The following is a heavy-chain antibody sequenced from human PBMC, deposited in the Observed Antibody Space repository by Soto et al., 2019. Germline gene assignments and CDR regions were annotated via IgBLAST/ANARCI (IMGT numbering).Heavy chain of an antibody. J-gene: IGHJ4*02. CDR1: GGTFSSYA. V-gene: IGHV1-69*13. D-gene: IGHD5-12*01. CDR2: IIPIFGTA. CDR3: ARVRDGYIFYFDY. Sequence: GASVKVSCKASGGTFSSYAISWVRQAPGQGLEWMGGIIPIFGTANYAQKFQGRVTITADESTSTAYMELSSLRSEDTAVYYCARVRDGYIFYFDYWGQGTLVTVSS.